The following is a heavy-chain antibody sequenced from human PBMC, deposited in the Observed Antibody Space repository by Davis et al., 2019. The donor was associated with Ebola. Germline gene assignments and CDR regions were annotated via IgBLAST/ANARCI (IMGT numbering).Heavy chain of an antibody. CDR3: ARVYGDLFYTGMDV. V-gene: IGHV3-53*01. Sequence: GESLKISCAASGFTVSNNYMTWVRQAPGKGLECVSGIYNGGYTSYSDSVKGRFTISSDNSKNTLFLQMNSLRADDTAIYYCARVYGDLFYTGMDVWGQGTTVIVSS. CDR1: GFTVSNNY. J-gene: IGHJ6*02. D-gene: IGHD4-17*01. CDR2: IYNGGYT.